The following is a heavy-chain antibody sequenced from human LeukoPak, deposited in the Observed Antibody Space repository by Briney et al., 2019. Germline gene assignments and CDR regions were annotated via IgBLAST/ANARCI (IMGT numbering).Heavy chain of an antibody. J-gene: IGHJ4*02. CDR2: IYYSGST. V-gene: IGHV4-59*01. D-gene: IGHD6-13*01. Sequence: PSETLSLTCTVSGGSISSYYWSWIRQPPGKGLEWIGYIYYSGSTNHNPSLKSRVTISVDTSKNQFSLKLSSVTAADTAVYYCARYSAAGTQDFDYWGQGTLVTVSS. CDR3: ARYSAAGTQDFDY. CDR1: GGSISSYY.